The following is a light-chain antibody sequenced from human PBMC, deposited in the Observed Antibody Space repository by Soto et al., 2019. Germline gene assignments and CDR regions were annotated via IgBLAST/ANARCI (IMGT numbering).Light chain of an antibody. V-gene: IGLV2-23*01. CDR2: EAY. CDR1: SSDVGSYNL. Sequence: QSALTQPASVSGSPGQSITISCTGTSSDVGSYNLVSWYQQHPGKAPKLMIYEAYKRPSGVSSRFSGSKSGNTASLTISGLQAEDEADYHCCSYAGSSTWVFGGGTKLTVL. J-gene: IGLJ3*02. CDR3: CSYAGSSTWV.